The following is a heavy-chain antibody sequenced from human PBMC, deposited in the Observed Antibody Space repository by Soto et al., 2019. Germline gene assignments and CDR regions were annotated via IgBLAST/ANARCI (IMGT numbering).Heavy chain of an antibody. D-gene: IGHD1-1*01. CDR3: AKPIPKPGMTFGL. Sequence: GGSLRLSFLACVCRFSDLCMSWVRPAPGEGLEWVSAISGSGDDTFYADSMKDRFTISRDNSKDTLYLQINTLRAEDTAVYYSAKPIPKPGMTFGLWGQGTLVTFS. V-gene: IGHV3-23*01. J-gene: IGHJ4*02. CDR1: VCRFSDLC. CDR2: ISGSGDDT.